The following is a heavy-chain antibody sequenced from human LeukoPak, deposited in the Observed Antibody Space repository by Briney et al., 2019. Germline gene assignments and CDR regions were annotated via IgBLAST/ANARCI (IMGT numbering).Heavy chain of an antibody. CDR3: ARTGSSWPLYYYYYMDV. V-gene: IGHV4-59*11. J-gene: IGHJ6*03. CDR2: VSDSGST. Sequence: SETLSLTCTVSGGSISSHYWGWIRQPPGKGLEWIGYVSDSGSTNYNPSLKSRVTVSVDTSKDQFSLKLTSVTAADTAVYYCARTGSSWPLYYYYYMDVWGKGTTVTVSS. CDR1: GGSISSHY. D-gene: IGHD6-13*01.